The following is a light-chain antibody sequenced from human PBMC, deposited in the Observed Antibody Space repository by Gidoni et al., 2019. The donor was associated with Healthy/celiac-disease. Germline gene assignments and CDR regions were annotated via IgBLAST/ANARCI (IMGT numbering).Light chain of an antibody. V-gene: IGKV1-39*01. Sequence: DIQMTQSPSSLSASVVDRVTITCRASQSIGTYLNWYQQKPGKAPNLLIYAASSLQSGGPSRFSGGGSWTDFTLTISSLQPEDFATYFCQQSYSTPPWTFGQGTKVEIK. CDR1: QSIGTY. J-gene: IGKJ1*01. CDR2: AAS. CDR3: QQSYSTPPWT.